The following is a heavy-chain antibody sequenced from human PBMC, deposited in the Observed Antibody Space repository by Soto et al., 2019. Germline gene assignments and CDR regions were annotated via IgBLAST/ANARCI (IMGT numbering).Heavy chain of an antibody. J-gene: IGHJ5*02. CDR1: GASIRSSAY. CDR2: IYSIGNT. Sequence: SETLSLTCTVSGASIRSSAYWGWIRQPPGKGLEWIGSIYSIGNTYYNPSLKSGVTISTDTSKNQFSLNLISVTAADTAVYYCVRSSTNSSYPWGQGTLVTVSS. CDR3: VRSSTNSSYP. D-gene: IGHD6-6*01. V-gene: IGHV4-39*01.